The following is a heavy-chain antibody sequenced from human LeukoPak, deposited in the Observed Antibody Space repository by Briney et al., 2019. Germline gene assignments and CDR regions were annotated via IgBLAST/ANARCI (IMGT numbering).Heavy chain of an antibody. CDR1: GFTFCSYS. Sequence: PGGSLRLSCAPSGFTFCSYSMNWVRQAPGKGLEWVSSISSLSSYIYYADSVKGRFTISRDNAKNSLYLQMNSLRAGDTAVYYCARGGAGDFDYWGEGTLVTVSS. V-gene: IGHV3-21*01. D-gene: IGHD1-26*01. J-gene: IGHJ4*02. CDR2: ISSLSSYI. CDR3: ARGGAGDFDY.